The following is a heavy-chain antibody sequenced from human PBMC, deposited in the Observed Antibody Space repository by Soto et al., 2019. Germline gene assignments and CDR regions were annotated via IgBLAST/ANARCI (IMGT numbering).Heavy chain of an antibody. Sequence: GGSLRLSCVASGFSFSSYTMNWVRQAPGKGLEWVSGVSGNGGNTYYADSVKGRFSISRDNSKNTLYLQLNSLRAEDTAIYYCAKDRMGASGWFDPWGQGXPVTVSS. V-gene: IGHV3-23*01. CDR3: AKDRMGASGWFDP. D-gene: IGHD1-26*01. CDR1: GFSFSSYT. CDR2: VSGNGGNT. J-gene: IGHJ5*02.